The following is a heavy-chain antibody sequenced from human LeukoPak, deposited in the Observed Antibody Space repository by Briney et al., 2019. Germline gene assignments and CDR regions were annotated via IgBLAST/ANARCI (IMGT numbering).Heavy chain of an antibody. D-gene: IGHD3-3*01. CDR1: GGSISSSSYY. CDR3: ARQVSWSTSGGNWFDP. J-gene: IGHJ5*02. CDR2: IYHSGNT. V-gene: IGHV4-39*01. Sequence: PSETLSLTCTVSGGSISSSSYYWGWIRQPPGKGLEWIGSIYHSGNTYYNPSFKSRVTISVDTSKNQFSLKLSSVTAADTAVYYCARQVSWSTSGGNWFDPWGQGTLVTVSS.